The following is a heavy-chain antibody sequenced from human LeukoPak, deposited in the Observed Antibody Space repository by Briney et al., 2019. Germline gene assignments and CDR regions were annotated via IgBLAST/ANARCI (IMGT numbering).Heavy chain of an antibody. CDR3: ARVASSSWYGWFDP. CDR1: GFTYSSYW. V-gene: IGHV3-53*01. Sequence: PGGSLRLSCAASGFTYSSYWMSWVHQAPGKGLEWVSIIYSGGSTYYADSVKGRFTISRDNSKNTLYLQMNSLRAEDTAVYYCARVASSSWYGWFDPWGQGTLVTVSS. CDR2: IYSGGST. D-gene: IGHD6-13*01. J-gene: IGHJ5*02.